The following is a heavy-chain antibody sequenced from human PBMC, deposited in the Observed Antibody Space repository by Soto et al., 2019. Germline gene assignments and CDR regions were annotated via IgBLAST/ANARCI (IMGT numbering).Heavy chain of an antibody. CDR3: AKDRVSAYYYYYGMDV. D-gene: IGHD3-3*01. CDR1: AFTFSSYA. J-gene: IGHJ6*02. CDR2: ISGSGSST. Sequence: GGSLRLSCAASAFTFSSYAMTWVRQAPGKGLEWVSGISGSGSSTYYADSVKGRFTISRDNSKNTLYLQMNSLRAEDTAVYYCAKDRVSAYYYYYGMDVWGQGTTVTVSS. V-gene: IGHV3-23*01.